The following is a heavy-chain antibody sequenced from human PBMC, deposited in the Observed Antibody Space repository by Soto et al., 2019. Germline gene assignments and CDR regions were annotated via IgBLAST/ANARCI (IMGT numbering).Heavy chain of an antibody. CDR1: GYNFPSYA. CDR2: ISAYNGNT. CDR3: ARSGPPAGD. V-gene: IGHV1-18*01. J-gene: IGHJ4*02. Sequence: QVQLVQSGAELKKTGASVKVSCKSSGYNFPSYAISWVRQAPGQGLEWMGWISAYNGNTNYAQKLQGRVTMTTDTSTTAAYMELRSLRSDDTSVYYSARSGPPAGDWGQGTLVSVSS. D-gene: IGHD3-10*01.